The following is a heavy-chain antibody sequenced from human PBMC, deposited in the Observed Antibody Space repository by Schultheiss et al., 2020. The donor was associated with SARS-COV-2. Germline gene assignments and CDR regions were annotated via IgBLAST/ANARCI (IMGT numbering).Heavy chain of an antibody. CDR3: ARVVGVYHIVVVAGAFDI. CDR1: GGSISSGGYY. Sequence: SETLSLTCAVSGGSISSGGYYWSWIRQPPGKGLEWIGYIYYSGSTNYNPSLKSRVTISVDTSKNQFSLKLSSVTAADTAVYYCARVVGVYHIVVVAGAFDIWGQGTMVTVSS. V-gene: IGHV4-61*08. J-gene: IGHJ3*02. D-gene: IGHD2-15*01. CDR2: IYYSGST.